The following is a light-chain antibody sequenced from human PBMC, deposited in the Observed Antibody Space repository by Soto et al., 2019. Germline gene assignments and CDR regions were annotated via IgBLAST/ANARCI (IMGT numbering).Light chain of an antibody. J-gene: IGLJ1*01. CDR3: QTWDTAIHV. V-gene: IGLV4-69*01. Sequence: QSVLTQSPSASASLGASVKLTCTLSSGHSTYAIAWHQQQPEKGPRYLMKVNNDGSHNKGDGIPNRFSGSSSGAERYLTISSLQSEDEADYYCQTWDTAIHVFGTGTKVTVL. CDR2: VNNDGSH. CDR1: SGHSTYA.